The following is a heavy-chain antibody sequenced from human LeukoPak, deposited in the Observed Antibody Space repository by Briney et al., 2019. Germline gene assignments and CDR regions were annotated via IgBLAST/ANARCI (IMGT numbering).Heavy chain of an antibody. V-gene: IGHV4-34*01. CDR2: INHSGST. CDR3: ARRIEKTAMVDY. J-gene: IGHJ4*02. D-gene: IGHD5-18*01. Sequence: SETLSLTCAVYGGSFIDYYWSWIRQPPGKGLEWIGEINHSGSTNYNPSLKSRVTISVDTSKNQFSLKLSSVTAADTAVYYCARRIEKTAMVDYWGQGILVTVSS. CDR1: GGSFIDYY.